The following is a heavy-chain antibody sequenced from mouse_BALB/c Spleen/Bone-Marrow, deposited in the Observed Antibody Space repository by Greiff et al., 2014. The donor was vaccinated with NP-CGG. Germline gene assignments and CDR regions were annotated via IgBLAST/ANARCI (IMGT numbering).Heavy chain of an antibody. D-gene: IGHD2-1*01. CDR3: AKQYGNYDWYFDV. CDR1: GFSLNDYG. V-gene: IGHV2-6-5*01. CDR2: MWGGGST. Sequence: VQLQQSGPGLVAPSQSLSITCTVSGFSLNDYGVSWVRQPPGKGLEWLGVMWGGGSTYYNSALKSRLSISKDNSKSQVFLKMNSLQTDDTAMYYCAKQYGNYDWYFDVWGAGTTVTVSS. J-gene: IGHJ1*01.